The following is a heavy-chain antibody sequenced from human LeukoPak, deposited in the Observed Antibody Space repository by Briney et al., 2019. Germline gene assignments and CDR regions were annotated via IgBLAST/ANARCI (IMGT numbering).Heavy chain of an antibody. V-gene: IGHV3-33*06. J-gene: IGHJ4*02. CDR3: AKDHYYDSSGYYYPQNGYFDY. CDR1: GFTFSSYG. D-gene: IGHD3-22*01. CDR2: IWYDGSNK. Sequence: GGSLRLSCAASGFTFSSYGMHWVRQAPGKGLGWVAVIWYDGSNKYYADSVKGRFTISRDNSKNTLYLQMNSLRAEDTAVYYCAKDHYYDSSGYYYPQNGYFDYWGQGTLVTVSS.